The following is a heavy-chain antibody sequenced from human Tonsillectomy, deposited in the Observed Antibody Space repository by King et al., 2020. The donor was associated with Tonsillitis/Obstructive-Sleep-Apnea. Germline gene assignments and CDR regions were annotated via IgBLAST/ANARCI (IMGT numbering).Heavy chain of an antibody. D-gene: IGHD1-26*01. J-gene: IGHJ3*02. Sequence: QLVQSGAEVKKPGASVKVSCKASGYTFTDYYMHWLRQAPGQGLEWMGWIDPNSGDTNYAQKFQGRVTVTRDTSISTAYMELSRLTSDDTAFYYCARDRGGSHAFDIWGQGTMVTVSS. CDR2: IDPNSGDT. V-gene: IGHV1-2*02. CDR3: ARDRGGSHAFDI. CDR1: GYTFTDYY.